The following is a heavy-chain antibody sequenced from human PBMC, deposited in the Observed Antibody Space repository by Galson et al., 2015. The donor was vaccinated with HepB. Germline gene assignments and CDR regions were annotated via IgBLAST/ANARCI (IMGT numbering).Heavy chain of an antibody. CDR2: ISGSGGST. V-gene: IGHV3-23*01. CDR1: GFTFSSYA. CDR3: AKYDFWSNWFDP. J-gene: IGHJ5*02. Sequence: SLRLSCAASGFTFSSYAMSWVRQAPGKGLEWVSAISGSGGSTYYADSVKGRFTISRDNSKNTLYLQMNSLRAEDTAVYYCAKYDFWSNWFDPWGQGTLVTVSS. D-gene: IGHD3-3*01.